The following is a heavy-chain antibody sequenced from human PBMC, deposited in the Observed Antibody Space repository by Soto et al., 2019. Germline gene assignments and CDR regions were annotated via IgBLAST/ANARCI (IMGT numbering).Heavy chain of an antibody. CDR3: ARVEIIYLPTVPYYYHYGMDV. CDR2: VSHDGSKK. D-gene: IGHD2-2*01. V-gene: IGHV3-30-3*01. CDR1: GFTLSSFA. J-gene: IGHJ6*02. Sequence: QVQLVESGGGVVQPERSLRLSSTASGFTLSSFAMHWVRQAPGKGLEWVAIVSHDGSKKYSADSVKGRFTISRDISKNTLFLQMNSLRAEDTAVYYCARVEIIYLPTVPYYYHYGMDVWGQGTTVTVSS.